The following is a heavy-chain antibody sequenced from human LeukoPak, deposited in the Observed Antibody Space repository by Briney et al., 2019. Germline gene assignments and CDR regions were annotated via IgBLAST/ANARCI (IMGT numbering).Heavy chain of an antibody. D-gene: IGHD3-10*01. J-gene: IGHJ5*02. CDR3: ARVHYYYGCT. CDR2: IYYSGST. Sequence: PSETLSLTCTVSGGSISSSSYYWGWIRQPPGKGLEWIGSIYYSGSTYYNPSLESRVTISVDTSKNQFSLKLSSVTAADTAVYYCARVHYYYGCTWGQGTLVTVSS. V-gene: IGHV4-39*07. CDR1: GGSISSSSYY.